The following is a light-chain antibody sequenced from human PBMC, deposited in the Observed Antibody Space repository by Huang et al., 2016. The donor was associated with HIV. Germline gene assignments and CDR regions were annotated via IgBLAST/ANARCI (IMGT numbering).Light chain of an antibody. CDR2: GAS. CDR1: QSVSSS. Sequence: EIVMTQSPATLSVAPGERATLSCRASQSVSSSLAWYQQKPGQAPRLLIYGASTRATGIPARFSGSGSGREFTLTISSLQAEDFAVYYCQQYNKWPLFTFGPGTTVNIK. J-gene: IGKJ3*01. V-gene: IGKV3-15*01. CDR3: QQYNKWPLFT.